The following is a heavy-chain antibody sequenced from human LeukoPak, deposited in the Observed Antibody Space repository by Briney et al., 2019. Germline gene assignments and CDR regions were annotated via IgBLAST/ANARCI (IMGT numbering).Heavy chain of an antibody. CDR3: ARVIAAAGYNWFDP. D-gene: IGHD6-13*01. CDR1: GASISSYF. CDR2: IYHSGST. Sequence: ASETLSLTCTVSGASISSYFWSWIRQPAGKGLEWIGSIYHSGSTYYNPSLKSRVTISVDTSKNQFSLRLSSVTAADTAVYYCARVIAAAGYNWFDPWGQGTLVTVSS. J-gene: IGHJ5*02. V-gene: IGHV4-4*07.